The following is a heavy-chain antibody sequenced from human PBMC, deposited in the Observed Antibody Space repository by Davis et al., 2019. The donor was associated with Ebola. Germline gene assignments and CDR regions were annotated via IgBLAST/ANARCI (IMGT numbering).Heavy chain of an antibody. CDR3: ASVTIFGVVNPYWFDP. D-gene: IGHD3-3*01. CDR2: INPNSGGT. Sequence: AASVKVSCKASGYTFTGYYMHWVRQAPGQGLEWMGRINPNSGGTNYAQKFQGRVTMTRDTSISTAYMELSRLRSDDTAVYYCASVTIFGVVNPYWFDPWGQGTLVTVSS. V-gene: IGHV1-2*06. J-gene: IGHJ5*02. CDR1: GYTFTGYY.